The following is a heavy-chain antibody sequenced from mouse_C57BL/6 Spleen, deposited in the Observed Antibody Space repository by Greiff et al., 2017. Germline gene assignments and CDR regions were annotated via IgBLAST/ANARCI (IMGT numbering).Heavy chain of an antibody. CDR2: INPNNGGT. CDR3: ASPAFYYDYDWFAY. V-gene: IGHV1-26*01. J-gene: IGHJ3*01. D-gene: IGHD2-4*01. Sequence: EVQLQQSGPELVKPGASVKISCKASGYTFTDYYMNWVKQSHGKSLEWIGDINPNNGGTSYNQKFKGKATLTVDKSSSTAYMELRSLTSEDSAVYYCASPAFYYDYDWFAYWGQGTLVTVSA. CDR1: GYTFTDYY.